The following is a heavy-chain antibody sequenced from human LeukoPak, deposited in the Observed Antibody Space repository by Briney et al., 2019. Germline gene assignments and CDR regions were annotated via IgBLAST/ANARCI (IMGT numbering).Heavy chain of an antibody. D-gene: IGHD1-26*01. CDR1: GDSIGSGAFY. CDR2: IYYSGNL. Sequence: SETLSLTCDVSGDSIGSGAFYWGWVRQSPERGLEWIGSIYYSGNLYNNPSLKSRVTVSIDTSKNRFSLRLKSVTAADTAVYYCARGLTGGWAAVFDYWGQGALVTVSS. V-gene: IGHV4-39*02. J-gene: IGHJ4*02. CDR3: ARGLTGGWAAVFDY.